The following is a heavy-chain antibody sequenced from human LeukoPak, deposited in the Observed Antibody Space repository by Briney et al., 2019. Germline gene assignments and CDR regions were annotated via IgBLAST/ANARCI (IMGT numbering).Heavy chain of an antibody. D-gene: IGHD2-21*02. CDR3: ARCRAEFCAGDGYPLQH. CDR2: ISPSSSYI. CDR1: GFAFNTYS. J-gene: IGHJ1*01. V-gene: IGHV3-21*04. Sequence: GGSLRLSCAASGFAFNTYSLIWVRQAPGEGLEWVSSISPSSSYIYYADSVKGRFTISRDNAKNSLYLQMNSLRAEDTAVYYRARCRAEFCAGDGYPLQHWGQGTLVTVSS.